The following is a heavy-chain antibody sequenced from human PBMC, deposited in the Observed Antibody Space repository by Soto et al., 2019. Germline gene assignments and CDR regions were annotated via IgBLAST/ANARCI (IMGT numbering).Heavy chain of an antibody. J-gene: IGHJ2*01. CDR3: ARERTLPSIPQRYFDL. D-gene: IGHD2-2*02. V-gene: IGHV3-23*01. CDR2: SSSDGGST. CDR1: GFSFSHYA. Sequence: EERLSESGGGLIQPGGSLRLSCAASGFSFSHYAVSWVRQAPGKGLEWVSESSSDGGSTSYPDSVRGRFIISRDRSKETLYLQMNTVRLVDTAVYFCARERTLPSIPQRYFDLWGRGTPVTVSS.